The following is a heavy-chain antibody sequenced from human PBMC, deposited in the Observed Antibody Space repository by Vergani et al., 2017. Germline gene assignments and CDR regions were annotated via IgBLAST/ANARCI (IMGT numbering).Heavy chain of an antibody. CDR3: AKDLSHSTAWPHIDS. CDR2: ISYDGDRR. D-gene: IGHD2-8*02. V-gene: IGHV3-30*18. J-gene: IGHJ4*02. Sequence: QVHLVESGGGVVQPGRSLTLSCVASGFSFRGHGMHWVRQAPGKGLEWVAMISYDGDRRDYGDFAKGRFTISRDSSKTVYLQMNSLRVEDTAMYFCAKDLSHSTAWPHIDSRGQGTLVTVSS. CDR1: GFSFRGHG.